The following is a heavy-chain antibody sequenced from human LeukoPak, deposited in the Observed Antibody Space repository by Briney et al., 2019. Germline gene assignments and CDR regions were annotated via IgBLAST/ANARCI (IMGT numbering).Heavy chain of an antibody. Sequence: GGSLRLSCAASGLTFSSYWVHWVRQAPGKGLVWVSRIASDGSSTTYADSVKGRFSISRDNAKNALYLQMNSLRVEDTAVYYCARGRPHGNDYWGQGTLVTVSS. D-gene: IGHD4-23*01. CDR1: GLTFSSYW. CDR3: ARGRPHGNDY. CDR2: IASDGSST. J-gene: IGHJ4*02. V-gene: IGHV3-74*01.